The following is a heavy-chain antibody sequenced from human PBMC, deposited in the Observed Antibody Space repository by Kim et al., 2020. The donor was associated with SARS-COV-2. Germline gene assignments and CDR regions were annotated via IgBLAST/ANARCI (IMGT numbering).Heavy chain of an antibody. Sequence: SETLSLTCTVSGGSISSYYWSWIRQPPGKGLEWIGYIYYSGSTNYNPSLKSRVTISVDTSKNQFSLKLSSVTAADTAVYYCARLEAEGATLYYYYGMDVWGQGTTVTVSS. CDR2: IYYSGST. V-gene: IGHV4-59*01. CDR1: GGSISSYY. J-gene: IGHJ6*02. CDR3: ARLEAEGATLYYYYGMDV. D-gene: IGHD1-26*01.